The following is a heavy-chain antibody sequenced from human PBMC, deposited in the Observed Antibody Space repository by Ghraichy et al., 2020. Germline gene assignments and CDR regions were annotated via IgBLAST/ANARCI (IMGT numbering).Heavy chain of an antibody. Sequence: GSLRLSCAASGFTFSSYAMHWVRQAPGKGLEWVAVISYDGSNKYYADSVKGRFTISRDNSKNTLYLQMNSLRAVDTAVYYCARAVTPELHMDVWGQGTTVTVSS. CDR3: ARAVTPELHMDV. CDR2: ISYDGSNK. V-gene: IGHV3-30-3*01. D-gene: IGHD1-14*01. CDR1: GFTFSSYA. J-gene: IGHJ6*02.